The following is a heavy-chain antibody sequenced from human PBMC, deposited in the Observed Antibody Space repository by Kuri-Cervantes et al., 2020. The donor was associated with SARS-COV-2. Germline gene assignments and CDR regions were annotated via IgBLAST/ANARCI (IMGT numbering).Heavy chain of an antibody. CDR3: ARVGSRFLEWLLPDYAFDI. J-gene: IGHJ3*02. CDR1: GYTFTSYD. D-gene: IGHD3-3*01. CDR2: MNPNSGNT. V-gene: IGHV1-8*02. Sequence: ASVKVSCKASGYTFTSYDINWVRQATGQGLEWMGWMNPNSGNTGYAQKLQGRVTMTTDTSTSTAYMELRSLRSDDTAVYYCARVGSRFLEWLLPDYAFDIWGQGTMVTVSS.